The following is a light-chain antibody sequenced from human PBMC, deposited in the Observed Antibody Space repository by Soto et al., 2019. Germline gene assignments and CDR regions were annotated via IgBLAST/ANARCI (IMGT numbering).Light chain of an antibody. CDR2: AAS. V-gene: IGKV1-27*01. J-gene: IGKJ4*01. CDR3: QKYDTAPLT. CDR1: QGINSY. Sequence: IHMTHSPSSLSASVLDRVSITFLASQGINSYLAWYQQKPGKVPKLLIHAASTLQSGVPSRFSGSGSGTEFTLTIRSLQPEDVATYYCQKYDTAPLTFGGGTKVDIK.